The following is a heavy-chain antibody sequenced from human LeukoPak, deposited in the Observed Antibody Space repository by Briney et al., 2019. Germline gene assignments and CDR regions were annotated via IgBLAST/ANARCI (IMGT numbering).Heavy chain of an antibody. CDR3: ARFGSNPYYFDY. CDR2: IYYSGST. D-gene: IGHD3-10*01. Sequence: ASETLSRTCTVSGGSISSYYWSWIRQPPGKGLEWIGYIYYSGSTNYNPSLKSRVTISVDTSKNQFSLKLSSVTAADTAVYYCARFGSNPYYFDYWGQGTLVTVSS. V-gene: IGHV4-59*08. CDR1: GGSISSYY. J-gene: IGHJ4*02.